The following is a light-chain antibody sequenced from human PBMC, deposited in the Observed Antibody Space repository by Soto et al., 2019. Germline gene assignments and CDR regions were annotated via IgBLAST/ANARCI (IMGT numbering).Light chain of an antibody. CDR1: GTNIGAAYD. CDR2: ATT. V-gene: IGLV1-40*01. CDR3: QSYDNSLNEYV. J-gene: IGLJ1*01. Sequence: QSLLTQPPSVSGAPGQRVTISCSGGGTNIGAAYDVQWYQQLPGTAPKLLIFATTSRPSGVPDRFSGSRSGSSASLAITGLRAEDEADYYCQSYDNSLNEYVFGAGTKVTVL.